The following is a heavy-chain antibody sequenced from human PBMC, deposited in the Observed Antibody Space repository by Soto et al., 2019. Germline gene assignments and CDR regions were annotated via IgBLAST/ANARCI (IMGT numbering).Heavy chain of an antibody. CDR2: IYYRGST. CDR3: AREIASTGFAFDL. CDR1: GGSISSGGYY. V-gene: IGHV4-31*03. J-gene: IGHJ3*01. Sequence: QVQLQESGPGLVKPSQTLSLTCTVSGGSISSGGYYWSWIRQHPGKGLEGIGYIYYRGSTYYNPSLKSRVTISVDTSKNQFSLKLSSVTAADTAVYYCAREIASTGFAFDLWGQGTMVTVSS.